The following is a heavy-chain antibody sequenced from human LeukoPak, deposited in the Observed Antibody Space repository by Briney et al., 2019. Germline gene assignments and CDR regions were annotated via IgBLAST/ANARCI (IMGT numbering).Heavy chain of an antibody. D-gene: IGHD1-1*01. V-gene: IGHV3-7*01. CDR3: ARSTAGLDY. CDR1: GFTFSSFW. Sequence: PGGSLRLSCAASGFTFSSFWMSWARQAPGKGLEWVANIKQDGSEKYYVDSVKGRFTISRDNAKNSPYLQMNSLRAEDTAVYYCARSTAGLDYWGQGTLVTVSS. CDR2: IKQDGSEK. J-gene: IGHJ4*02.